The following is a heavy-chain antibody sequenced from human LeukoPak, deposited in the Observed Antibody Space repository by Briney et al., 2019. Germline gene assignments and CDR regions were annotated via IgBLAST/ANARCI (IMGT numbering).Heavy chain of an antibody. CDR1: GFTFDDYA. J-gene: IGHJ4*02. Sequence: GGSLRLSCAASGFTFDDYAMHWVRQAPGKGLEWVSGISWNSGSIGYADSVKGRFTISRDNAKNSLYLQMNSLRVEDTAVYYCARRAGAYSHPYDYWGQGTLVTVSS. CDR2: ISWNSGSI. V-gene: IGHV3-9*01. D-gene: IGHD4/OR15-4a*01. CDR3: ARRAGAYSHPYDY.